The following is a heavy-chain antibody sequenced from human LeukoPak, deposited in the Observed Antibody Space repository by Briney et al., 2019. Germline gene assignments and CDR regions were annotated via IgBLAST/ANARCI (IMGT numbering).Heavy chain of an antibody. Sequence: GASVKVSCKASGYTFTDYYIHWVRQAPGQGLEWMGWINPNTGATNYAQKFQGRVTMTRDTSISTVYMELSRLRSDDTAVYFCARVAAMAGIGWGDFDFWGQGSLVTVSS. V-gene: IGHV1-2*02. CDR3: ARVAAMAGIGWGDFDF. D-gene: IGHD6-19*01. CDR2: INPNTGAT. J-gene: IGHJ4*02. CDR1: GYTFTDYY.